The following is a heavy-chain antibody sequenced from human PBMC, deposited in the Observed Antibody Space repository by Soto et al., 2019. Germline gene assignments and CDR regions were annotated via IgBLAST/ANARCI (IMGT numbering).Heavy chain of an antibody. J-gene: IGHJ4*02. CDR1: GGSFSGYY. CDR2: INHSGST. CDR3: ARGRWELRFDN. V-gene: IGHV4-34*01. D-gene: IGHD1-7*01. Sequence: QVHLQQWGAGLLKPSETLSLTCAVYGGSFSGYYWSWIRQPPGKGLEWIGEINHSGSTNYNPSLESRVTISVDTSKSQFALKLSSVTAADTAVYYCARGRWELRFDNWGQGTLVTVSP.